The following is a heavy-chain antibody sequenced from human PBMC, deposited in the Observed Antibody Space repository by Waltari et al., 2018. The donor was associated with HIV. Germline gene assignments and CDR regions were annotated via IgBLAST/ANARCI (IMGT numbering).Heavy chain of an antibody. V-gene: IGHV3-7*01. CDR1: GFTFSSDW. CDR2: IKQDGSEK. D-gene: IGHD3-10*01. Sequence: EVQLVESGGGLVQPVGSLRLSCAASGFTFSSDWMSWVRQAPGKGLEWVANIKQDGSEKYYVDSVKGRFTISRDNAKNSLYLQMNSLRAEDTAVYYCAANPDDPGTDYWGQGTLVTVSS. J-gene: IGHJ4*02. CDR3: AANPDDPGTDY.